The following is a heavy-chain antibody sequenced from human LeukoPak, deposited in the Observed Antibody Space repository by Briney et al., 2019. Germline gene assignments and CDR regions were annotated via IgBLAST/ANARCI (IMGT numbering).Heavy chain of an antibody. CDR2: IGPTGFDR. J-gene: IGHJ4*02. D-gene: IGHD1-14*01. CDR3: ATETNGRHYDY. V-gene: IGHV3-21*06. CDR1: GLTFSTSG. Sequence: GGSLRLSCTTSGLTFSTSGFNWVRPAPGKGLEWVASIGPTGFDRYHADSIKGRFTISRDNANNFLYLQMDSLRAEDTAVYYCATETNGRHYDYWGQGTLLTVSS.